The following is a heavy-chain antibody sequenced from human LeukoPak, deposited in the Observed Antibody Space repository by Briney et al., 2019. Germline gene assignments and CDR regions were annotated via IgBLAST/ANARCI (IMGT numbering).Heavy chain of an antibody. D-gene: IGHD3-10*01. CDR1: GGTFSSYA. CDR3: ARINRVYYGSGSHDY. CDR2: IIPILGIA. Sequence: HWASVKVSCKASGGTFSSYAISWVRQAPGQGLEWMGRIIPILGIANYAQKFQGRVTITADKSTSTAYMELSSLRSEDTAVYYCARINRVYYGSGSHDYWGQGTLVTVSS. J-gene: IGHJ4*02. V-gene: IGHV1-69*04.